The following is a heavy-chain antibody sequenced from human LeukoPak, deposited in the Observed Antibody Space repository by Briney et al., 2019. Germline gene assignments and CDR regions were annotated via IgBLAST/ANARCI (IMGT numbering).Heavy chain of an antibody. CDR3: AREREYNYGHMLGY. CDR2: ISSSSSYI. Sequence: GGSLRLSCAASGFTFSSYSMNWVRQAPGKGLEWVSSISSSSSYIYYADSVKGRFTISRDNAKNSLYLQMNSLRAEDTAVYYCAREREYNYGHMLGYWGQGTLVTVSS. V-gene: IGHV3-21*01. D-gene: IGHD5-18*01. J-gene: IGHJ4*02. CDR1: GFTFSSYS.